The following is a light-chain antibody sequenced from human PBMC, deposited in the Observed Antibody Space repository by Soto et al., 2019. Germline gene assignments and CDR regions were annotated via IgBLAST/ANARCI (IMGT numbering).Light chain of an antibody. CDR3: QESFSSLWGT. Sequence: IQMTQSPSSLSASVGEGVTITCRTSQSINTYLNWYQQKPGKAPKLLIYGASSLRSGVPLRFSGSGSGTDFTLTISSLEPEDFATYYCQESFSSLWGTCGQGTKVDIK. V-gene: IGKV1-39*01. CDR2: GAS. CDR1: QSINTY. J-gene: IGKJ1*01.